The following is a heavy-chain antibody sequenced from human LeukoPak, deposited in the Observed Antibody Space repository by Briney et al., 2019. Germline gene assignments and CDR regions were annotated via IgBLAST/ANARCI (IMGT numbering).Heavy chain of an antibody. J-gene: IGHJ3*02. Sequence: GGSLRLSCVGSGFNFGNYWMTWVRQAPGKWLEWVANINRDGSVKNYVDSVKGRFTISRDKAKSSLFLQANSLRAEDTAVYYCARDLSPADSGHYLDAFDIWGQGTMVTVSS. CDR3: ARDLSPADSGHYLDAFDI. V-gene: IGHV3-7*01. D-gene: IGHD3-22*01. CDR1: GFNFGNYW. CDR2: INRDGSVK.